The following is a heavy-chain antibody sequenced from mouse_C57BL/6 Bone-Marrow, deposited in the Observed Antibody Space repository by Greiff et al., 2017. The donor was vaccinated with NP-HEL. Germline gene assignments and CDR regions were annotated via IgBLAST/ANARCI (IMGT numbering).Heavy chain of an antibody. D-gene: IGHD2-4*01. Sequence: QVQLQQPGAELVMPGASVKLSCKASGYTFTSYWMHWVKQRPGQGLEWIGEIDPSDSYTNYNQKFKGKSTLTVDKSFSTAYMQLSSLTSEDSAIYYCAREDYDGFAYWGQGTLVTVSA. CDR1: GYTFTSYW. J-gene: IGHJ3*01. CDR3: AREDYDGFAY. V-gene: IGHV1-69*01. CDR2: IDPSDSYT.